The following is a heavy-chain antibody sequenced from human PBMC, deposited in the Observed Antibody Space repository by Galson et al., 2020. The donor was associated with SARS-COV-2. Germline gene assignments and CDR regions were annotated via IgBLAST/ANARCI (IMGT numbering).Heavy chain of an antibody. CDR3: AKAVGEGYASSGYYYNY. J-gene: IGHJ4*02. D-gene: IGHD3-22*01. V-gene: IGHV3-9*01. Sequence: SLKISCAASGFTFDDYAMHWVRQAPGKGLEWVSGISWNSGSIGYADSVKGRLTISRENAKNSLYLQMNSLRAEDTALYYCAKAVGEGYASSGYYYNYWGQGTLVTVSS. CDR1: GFTFDDYA. CDR2: ISWNSGSI.